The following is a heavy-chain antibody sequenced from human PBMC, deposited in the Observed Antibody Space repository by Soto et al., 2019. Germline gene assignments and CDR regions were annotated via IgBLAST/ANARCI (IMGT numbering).Heavy chain of an antibody. CDR2: IESNGDT. J-gene: IGHJ4*02. Sequence: QVQLQESGSGLLKPSQTLSLDCSVSGDSLRRGFYPLGWNRQTPGKGLQIIGDIESNGDTHYDPSLRNRLNMSIVTTESRFSLKVTSVTAADTAVYYCARGTVYYCPNDKCGFFFDHWGQGALVTVTS. CDR3: ARGTVYYCPNDKCGFFFDH. CDR1: GDSLRRGFYP. D-gene: IGHD2-8*01. V-gene: IGHV4-31*03.